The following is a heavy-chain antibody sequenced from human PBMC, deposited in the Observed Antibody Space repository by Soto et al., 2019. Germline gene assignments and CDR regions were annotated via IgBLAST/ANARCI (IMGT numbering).Heavy chain of an antibody. J-gene: IGHJ3*02. CDR1: GASLGGFH. V-gene: IGHV4-34*12. Sequence: QVRLEQWGAGLLKPSETLSLTCAIYGASLGGFHWTWLRQAPGKGLEWIGELIHGGSTNYNPSLKGRVSFSLDTSKNQLSLHLMSVTAADTAVYYCARSPLGYDYVRQTWREVGDSFDIWGRGTLVTVSS. CDR2: LIHGGST. D-gene: IGHD3-16*01. CDR3: ARSPLGYDYVRQTWREVGDSFDI.